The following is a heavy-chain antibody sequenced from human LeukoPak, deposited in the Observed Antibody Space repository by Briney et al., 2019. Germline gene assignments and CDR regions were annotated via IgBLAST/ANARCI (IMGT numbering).Heavy chain of an antibody. V-gene: IGHV3-20*04. CDR2: INWNGGST. CDR1: GFTFDDYG. J-gene: IGHJ3*02. CDR3: ARDRRVGATLRRDAFDI. D-gene: IGHD1-26*01. Sequence: GGSLRLSCAASGFTFDDYGMSWVRQAPGKGLEWVSGINWNGGSTGYADSVKGRFTISRDNAKNSLYLQMNSLRAEDTALYYCARDRRVGATLRRDAFDIWGQGTMVTVSS.